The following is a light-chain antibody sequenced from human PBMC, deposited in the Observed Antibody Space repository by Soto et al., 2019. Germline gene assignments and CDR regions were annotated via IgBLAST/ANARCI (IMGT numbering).Light chain of an antibody. CDR3: SSYTRSSSYV. J-gene: IGLJ1*01. V-gene: IGLV2-14*01. CDR1: SSDGGGYNY. Sequence: SALTQPASVSGSPGQSITISCTGTSSDGGGYNYVSWYQQHPDKTPKLTIYEVSNRPSGDSNRFSGSKSGNTASLTISGLQAEDEADYYCSSYTRSSSYVFRTGTTVTVL. CDR2: EVS.